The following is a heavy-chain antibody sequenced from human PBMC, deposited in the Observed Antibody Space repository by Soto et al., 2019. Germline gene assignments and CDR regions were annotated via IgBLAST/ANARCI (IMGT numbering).Heavy chain of an antibody. CDR3: ARAGAAGTYYGMDV. D-gene: IGHD6-19*01. CDR1: GGTFSSYT. V-gene: IGHV1-69*02. Sequence: QVQLVQSGAEVKKPGSSVKVSCKASGGTFSSYTISWVRQAPGQGLEWMGRIIPILGIANYAQKFQGRVTXXAXKSXSTAYMELSSLRSEDTAVYYCARAGAAGTYYGMDVWGQGTTVTVSS. J-gene: IGHJ6*02. CDR2: IIPILGIA.